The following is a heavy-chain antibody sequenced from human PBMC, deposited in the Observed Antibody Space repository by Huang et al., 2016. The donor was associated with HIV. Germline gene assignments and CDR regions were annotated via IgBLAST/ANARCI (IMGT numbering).Heavy chain of an antibody. D-gene: IGHD1-26*01. CDR2: KIPICGEP. CDR1: GDTFRKYA. CDR3: ARGLWDSTWDGTDWLLRHFDS. J-gene: IGHJ4*02. Sequence: QVQLVQSGAEVKKPGSSLRVSCRASGDTFRKYAISWGRQAPGQGLEWMGRKIPICGEPKYAQKCQGRITITAQESTSTIYVELSRLTFQDTAIYYCARGLWDSTWDGTDWLLRHFDSWGLGTLVTISS. V-gene: IGHV1-69*13.